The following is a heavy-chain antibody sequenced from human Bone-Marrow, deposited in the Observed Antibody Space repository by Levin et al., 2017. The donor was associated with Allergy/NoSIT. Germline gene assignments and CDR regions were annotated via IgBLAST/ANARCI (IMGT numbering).Heavy chain of an antibody. CDR3: VKGGVVGGHREDFFDP. D-gene: IGHD1-26*01. CDR2: IDWNTTII. J-gene: IGHJ5*02. CDR1: GFTFDDFA. Sequence: SLKISCVASGFTFDDFAIHWVRQVPGRGLEWVSGIDWNTTIIGYGDSVKGRVTISRDNARKSVYLEMNSLRREDTGLYYCVKGGVVGGHREDFFDPWGQGTQVTVSS. V-gene: IGHV3-9*01.